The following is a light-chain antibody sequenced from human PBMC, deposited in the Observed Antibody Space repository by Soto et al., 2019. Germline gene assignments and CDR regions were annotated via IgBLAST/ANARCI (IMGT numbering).Light chain of an antibody. CDR1: SSNIGSNY. CDR3: AAWDDSLSGVV. CDR2: RND. J-gene: IGLJ2*01. V-gene: IGLV1-47*01. Sequence: QSVLTQPPSASGTPGQRVTVSCSGSSSNIGSNYVYWYQQLPGTAPKVLIYRNDERPSGVPDRFSGSKSGTSASLAISGLRSEDEADDYWAAWDDSLSGVVFGGGTKHTVL.